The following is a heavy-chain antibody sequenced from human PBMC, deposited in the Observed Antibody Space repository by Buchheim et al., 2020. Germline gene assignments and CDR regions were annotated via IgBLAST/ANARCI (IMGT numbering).Heavy chain of an antibody. J-gene: IGHJ2*01. V-gene: IGHV4-34*01. Sequence: QVQLQQWGAGLLKPSETLSLTCAVYGGSFSGYYWSWIRQPPGKGLEWIGEINHSGGTNYNPSLKSRVSVSLDTSNNRFSLKLTSVTAADTAVYYCARMATTYWYFDLWGRGTL. CDR3: ARMATTYWYFDL. CDR1: GGSFSGYY. D-gene: IGHD5-24*01. CDR2: INHSGGT.